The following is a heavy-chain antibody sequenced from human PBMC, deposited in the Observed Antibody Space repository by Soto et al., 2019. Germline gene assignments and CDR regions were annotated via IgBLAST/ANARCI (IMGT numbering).Heavy chain of an antibody. CDR2: ISWNSGSI. D-gene: IGHD6-19*01. J-gene: IGHJ4*02. CDR3: AKDTIAYGVAGSYDY. Sequence: EVQLVESGGGLVQPGRSLRLSCAASGFTFDDYAMHWVRQAPGKGLEWVSGISWNSGSIGYADSVKGRFTISRDNAKNSLYLQMNRLRAEDTALYYCAKDTIAYGVAGSYDYWGQGTLVTVSS. V-gene: IGHV3-9*01. CDR1: GFTFDDYA.